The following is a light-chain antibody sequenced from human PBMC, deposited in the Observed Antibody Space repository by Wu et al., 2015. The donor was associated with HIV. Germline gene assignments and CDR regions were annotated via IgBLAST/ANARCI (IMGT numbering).Light chain of an antibody. CDR2: KAS. J-gene: IGKJ4*01. V-gene: IGKV1-5*03. CDR3: QKYNSAPALT. CDR1: QYISSW. Sequence: DIQMTQSPSTLSASVGDRVTITCRASQYISSWLAWYQQKPGKAPKLLIYKASSLESGVPSRFSGSGSGTDFTLTISSLQPEDVATYYCQKYNSAPALTFGGGTKVEIK.